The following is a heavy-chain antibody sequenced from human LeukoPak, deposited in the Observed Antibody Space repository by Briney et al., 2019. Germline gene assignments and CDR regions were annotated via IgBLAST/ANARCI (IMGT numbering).Heavy chain of an antibody. Sequence: PGGSLRLSCAASGFTFSSSWIHWVRQLPGMGLVWVSYINNDGSNIRYADSVKGRFTISRDNAKNTVYLQMNSLRAEDTAVYYCARRRGASSGFDYWGQGTLVTVSS. D-gene: IGHD6-19*01. CDR2: INNDGSNI. V-gene: IGHV3-74*01. CDR1: GFTFSSSW. CDR3: ARRRGASSGFDY. J-gene: IGHJ4*02.